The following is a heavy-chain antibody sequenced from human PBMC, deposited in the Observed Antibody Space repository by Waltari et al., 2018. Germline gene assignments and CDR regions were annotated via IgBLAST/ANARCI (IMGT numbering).Heavy chain of an antibody. D-gene: IGHD2-2*01. CDR2: IYYSGST. J-gene: IGHJ1*01. CDR1: GGSISSSSYY. V-gene: IGHV4-39*01. CDR3: ARLNIVVVPAAMDEYFQH. Sequence: QLQLQESGPGLVKPSETLSLTCTVSGGSISSSSYYWGWIRQPPGKGLEWIGSIYYSGSTYYNPSLKSRVTISVDTSKNQFSLKLSSVTAADTAVYYCARLNIVVVPAAMDEYFQHWGQGTLVTVSS.